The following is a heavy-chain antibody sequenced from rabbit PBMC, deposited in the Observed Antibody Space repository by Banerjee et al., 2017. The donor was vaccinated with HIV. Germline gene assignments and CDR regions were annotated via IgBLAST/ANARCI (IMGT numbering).Heavy chain of an antibody. CDR1: GLDFSSSYY. J-gene: IGHJ4*01. D-gene: IGHD6-1*01. CDR3: ARDVGYAGYGYATGSYYFNL. CDR2: IDAGSSDIT. Sequence: QEQLVESGGGLVQPEGSLTLTCTASGLDFSSSYYMCWVRQDPGKGLEWIACIDAGSSDITYYASWAKGRFTISRTSSTTVTLQTTSLTAADTATYFCARDVGYAGYGYATGSYYFNLWGPGTLVTVS. V-gene: IGHV1S45*01.